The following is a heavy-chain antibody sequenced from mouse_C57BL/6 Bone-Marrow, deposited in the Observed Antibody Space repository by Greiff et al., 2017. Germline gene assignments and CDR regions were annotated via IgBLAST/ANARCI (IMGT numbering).Heavy chain of an antibody. V-gene: IGHV1-64*01. D-gene: IGHD3-3*01. CDR1: GYTFTSYR. Sequence: QVQLQQPGAELVKPGASVKLSCKASGYTFTSYRMHWVKQRPGQGLEWLGMFYPNSGSTNYNEKFKSKATLTVDKSSSTTCMQLSSLTSEDSAVYYCARAGTSWFAYWGQGTLVTVSA. CDR3: ARAGTSWFAY. J-gene: IGHJ3*01. CDR2: FYPNSGST.